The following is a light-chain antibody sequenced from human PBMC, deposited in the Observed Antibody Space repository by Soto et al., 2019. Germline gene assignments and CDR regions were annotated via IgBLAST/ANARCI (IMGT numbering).Light chain of an antibody. J-gene: IGLJ1*01. CDR2: EVR. Sequence: QSALTQPASVSGSPGQSITISCAGTMRDVGAYNLVSWYQQHPGRAPQLIIYEVRNRPSGISFRFSGSKSGNTASLTISGLQAEDEADYYCCSYAGDYMFVFGTGTKLTVL. CDR3: CSYAGDYMFV. V-gene: IGLV2-23*02. CDR1: MRDVGAYNL.